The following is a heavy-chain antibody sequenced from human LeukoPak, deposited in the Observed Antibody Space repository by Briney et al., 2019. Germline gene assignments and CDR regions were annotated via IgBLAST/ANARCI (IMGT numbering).Heavy chain of an antibody. CDR3: ARGFPYYYDSSGKPHDY. V-gene: IGHV1-46*01. CDR2: INPSGGST. J-gene: IGHJ4*02. D-gene: IGHD3-22*01. Sequence: ASVTVSCKASGYTFTSYYMHWVRQAPGQGLEWMGLINPSGGSTSYAQKFQGRVTMTRDTSTSTAYMELSRLRSDDTAVYYCARGFPYYYDSSGKPHDYWGQGTLVTVSS. CDR1: GYTFTSYY.